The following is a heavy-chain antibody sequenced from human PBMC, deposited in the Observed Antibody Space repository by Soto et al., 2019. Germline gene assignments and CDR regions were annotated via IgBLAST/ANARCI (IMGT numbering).Heavy chain of an antibody. CDR3: ARAPRVRDGYNYLFDY. Sequence: ASVKVSCKASGYTFTSYYMHWVRQAPGQGLEWMGIINPSGGSTSYAQKFQGRVTMTRDTSTSTVYMELSSLRSEDTAVYYCARAPRVRDGYNYLFDYWGQGTLVTVSS. CDR1: GYTFTSYY. V-gene: IGHV1-46*01. CDR2: INPSGGST. J-gene: IGHJ4*02. D-gene: IGHD5-12*01.